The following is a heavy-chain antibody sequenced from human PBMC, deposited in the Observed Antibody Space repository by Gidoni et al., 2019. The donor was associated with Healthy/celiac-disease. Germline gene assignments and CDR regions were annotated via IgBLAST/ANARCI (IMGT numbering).Heavy chain of an antibody. V-gene: IGHV7-4-1*02. D-gene: IGHD6-13*01. Sequence: QVQLVQSGSELKKPGASVKVSCKASGSTFTSFAMNWVRQAPGQGLEWSGWINTNTGNPTYAQGFTGRFVFSLDTSVSTAYLQISSLKAEDTAVYYCARDSRASIAAAGLYYYGMDVWGQGTTVTVSS. J-gene: IGHJ6*02. CDR2: INTNTGNP. CDR1: GSTFTSFA. CDR3: ARDSRASIAAAGLYYYGMDV.